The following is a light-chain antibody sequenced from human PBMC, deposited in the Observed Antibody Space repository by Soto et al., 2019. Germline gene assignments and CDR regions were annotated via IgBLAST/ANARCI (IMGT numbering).Light chain of an antibody. CDR1: QSVSSN. CDR3: QQYNNWRT. Sequence: EIVMTQSPATLSVSPGERATLSCRASQSVSSNLAWYQQKPGQAPRLLIYGASTRPTGIPARFSGSGSGTEFTLTISSLQSEDFAVYYCQQYNNWRTFGQGTKVDIK. CDR2: GAS. V-gene: IGKV3-15*01. J-gene: IGKJ1*01.